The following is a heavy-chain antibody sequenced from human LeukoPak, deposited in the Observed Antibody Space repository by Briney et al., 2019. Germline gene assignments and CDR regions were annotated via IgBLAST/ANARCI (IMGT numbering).Heavy chain of an antibody. Sequence: LETLSLTCAVYGYSLTNHYWIWLRQPPGKGLEWIGEINHSGGTNYNPSLKSRVTISIDTSKNQFFLKLNSVTAADTAVYYCARGPAAVHPWGQGTLVTVSS. J-gene: IGHJ5*02. CDR3: ARGPAAVHP. CDR2: INHSGGT. D-gene: IGHD6-13*01. CDR1: GYSLTNHY. V-gene: IGHV4-34*01.